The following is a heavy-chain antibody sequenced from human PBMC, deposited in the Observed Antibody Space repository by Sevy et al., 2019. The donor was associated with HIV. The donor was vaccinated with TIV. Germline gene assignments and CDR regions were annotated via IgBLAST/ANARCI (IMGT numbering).Heavy chain of an antibody. CDR2: IRYDGSNK. Sequence: GGSLRLSCAASGFTFSSYGMHWVRQAPGKGLEWVAFIRYDGSNKYYADSVKGRFIISRDNSKNTLYLKMNSLRAEDTAVYYCAKGPSPMITFGGVADYWGQGTLVTVSS. CDR1: GFTFSSYG. D-gene: IGHD3-16*01. J-gene: IGHJ4*02. CDR3: AKGPSPMITFGGVADY. V-gene: IGHV3-30*02.